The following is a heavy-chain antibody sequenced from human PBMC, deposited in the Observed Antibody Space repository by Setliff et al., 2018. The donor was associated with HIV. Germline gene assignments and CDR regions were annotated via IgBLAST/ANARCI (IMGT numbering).Heavy chain of an antibody. V-gene: IGHV1-2*06. CDR1: GYAFTGYY. D-gene: IGHD3-22*01. CDR3: AREDHYDRFLDH. CDR2: INPNSGDT. J-gene: IGHJ5*02. Sequence: GASVKVSCKASGYAFTGYYMHWVRQAPGQGLEWMGRINPNSGDTNYAQKFQGRVTMTRDTSITTAYMDLSRLTSDDTAVYYCAREDHYDRFLDHWGQGTLVTVSS.